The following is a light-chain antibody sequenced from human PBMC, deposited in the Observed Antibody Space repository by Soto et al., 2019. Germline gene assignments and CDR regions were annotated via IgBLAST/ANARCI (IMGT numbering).Light chain of an antibody. CDR2: DAS. Sequence: EIVLTQSPATLSLSPGERATLSCRASQSVSSYLAWYQQKPGQAPRLLIYDASNRATGIPARFSGSGSGTDFTLTISSLEPEDLAVYYCQHGSNWPRTFGQGTKVEIK. J-gene: IGKJ1*01. CDR1: QSVSSY. CDR3: QHGSNWPRT. V-gene: IGKV3-11*01.